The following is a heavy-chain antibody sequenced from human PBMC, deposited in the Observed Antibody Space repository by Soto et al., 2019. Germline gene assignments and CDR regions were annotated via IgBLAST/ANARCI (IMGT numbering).Heavy chain of an antibody. CDR3: ARAYSPGLFDP. Sequence: QVQLVQSGAEVKKPGASVKVSCKASGYTFTSYGLSWVRQAPGQGLEWMGWISANNGNTKYAQNFQGRVTMTTDTSTSTAYMELRSLRSDDTAVYYCARAYSPGLFDPWGQGTLVTVSS. V-gene: IGHV1-18*01. J-gene: IGHJ5*02. D-gene: IGHD2-15*01. CDR1: GYTFTSYG. CDR2: ISANNGNT.